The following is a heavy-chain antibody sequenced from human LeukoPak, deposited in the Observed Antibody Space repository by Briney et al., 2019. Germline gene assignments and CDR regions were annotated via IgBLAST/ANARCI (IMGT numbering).Heavy chain of an antibody. CDR1: GGSVNSYY. J-gene: IGHJ5*02. CDR2: IYDGGST. D-gene: IGHD3-10*01. CDR3: ARDSGTSGEVKFDP. V-gene: IGHV4-4*07. Sequence: SETLSLTCTVSGGSVNSYYLSWIRQPAGKTLEWIGRIYDGGSTNYNPSLKSRVTMSVDTSKNQISLKLKSVTAADTAVYYCARDSGTSGEVKFDPWGQGALVTVSA.